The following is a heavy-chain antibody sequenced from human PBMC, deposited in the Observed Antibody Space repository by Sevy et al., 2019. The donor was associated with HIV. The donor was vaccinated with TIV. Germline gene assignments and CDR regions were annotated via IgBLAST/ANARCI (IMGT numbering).Heavy chain of an antibody. D-gene: IGHD1-26*01. CDR1: GGSITSLY. CDR2: IYYNGHI. Sequence: SETLSLTCTVSGGSITSLYWNWIRQPPGTGLEWIANIYYNGHINYNPSLKSRVTLSLDTSKNQFSLRLSSVTAADTAMYYCAGENAWGRGYSWGQGTLVTVSS. J-gene: IGHJ4*02. V-gene: IGHV4-59*11. CDR3: AGENAWGRGYS.